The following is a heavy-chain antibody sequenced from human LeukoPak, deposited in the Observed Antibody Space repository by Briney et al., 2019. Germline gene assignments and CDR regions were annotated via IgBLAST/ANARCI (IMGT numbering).Heavy chain of an antibody. CDR2: LYSAGNT. D-gene: IGHD5-12*01. J-gene: IGHJ4*02. CDR1: GFIFSSYA. CDR3: ARARDYIVVDF. Sequence: GGSLRLSCGATGFIFSSYAMNWVRQAPGKGLEWVSVLYSAGNTYYADSVKGRFTISRDNSKNTPFLQMDSLRPEDTAVYYCARARDYIVVDFWGQGTLVTVSS. V-gene: IGHV3-66*02.